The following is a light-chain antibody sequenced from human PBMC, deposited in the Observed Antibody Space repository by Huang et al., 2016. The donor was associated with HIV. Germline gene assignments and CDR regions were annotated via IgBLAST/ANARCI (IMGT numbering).Light chain of an antibody. Sequence: EVVMTQSPATLSLSPGERATLSCRASQRVSTNLAWYQQKPGQAPRLLIYGASTRATGIPGRFSGSGSGTEFTLTISSLQSEDFVVYYCQQYYNWPPYTFGQGTKLEIK. V-gene: IGKV3-15*01. CDR2: GAS. CDR3: QQYYNWPPYT. CDR1: QRVSTN. J-gene: IGKJ2*01.